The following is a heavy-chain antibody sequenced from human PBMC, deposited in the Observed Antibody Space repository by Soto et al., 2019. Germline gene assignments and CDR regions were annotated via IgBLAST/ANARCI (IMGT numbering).Heavy chain of an antibody. CDR1: AGTFSSYT. D-gene: IGHD3-22*01. J-gene: IGHJ5*02. CDR2: IIPILGIA. CDR3: ARERGDRGCFDP. Sequence: QVQLVQSGAEVKKPGSSVKVSCKASAGTFSSYTISWVRQAPGQGLEWMGRIIPILGIANYAQKFQGRVTMTADKSTSTAYMELSSLRSEDAAVYYCARERGDRGCFDPWGQGTLVTVSS. V-gene: IGHV1-69*08.